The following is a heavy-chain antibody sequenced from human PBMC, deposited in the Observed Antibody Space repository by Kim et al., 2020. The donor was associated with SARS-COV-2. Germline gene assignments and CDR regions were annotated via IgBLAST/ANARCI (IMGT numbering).Heavy chain of an antibody. CDR3: ARANVVPAAIPIYYYYYYMDV. J-gene: IGHJ6*03. D-gene: IGHD2-2*02. Sequence: GGSLRLSCAASGFTFSSYGMHWVRQAPGKGLEWVAVIWYDGSNKYYADSVKGRFTISRDNSKNTLYLQMNSLRAEDTAVYYCARANVVPAAIPIYYYYYYMDVWGKGTTVTVSS. CDR1: GFTFSSYG. V-gene: IGHV3-33*01. CDR2: IWYDGSNK.